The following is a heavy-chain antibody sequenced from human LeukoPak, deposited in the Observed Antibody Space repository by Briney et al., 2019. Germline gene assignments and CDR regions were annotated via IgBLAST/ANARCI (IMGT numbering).Heavy chain of an antibody. D-gene: IGHD3-10*01. V-gene: IGHV3-23*01. CDR3: ARKDLVLRGVIAGSSH. CDR2: IIPSGATT. J-gene: IGHJ4*02. CDR1: GFTFSSYA. Sequence: GGSLRLSCAASGFTFSSYAMNWVRQAPGKGLEWVSLIIPSGATTYYTDSVKGRFTTSRDNSKNTLYLQMDSLRVDDTVVYYCARKDLVLRGVIAGSSHWGQGTLVTVSS.